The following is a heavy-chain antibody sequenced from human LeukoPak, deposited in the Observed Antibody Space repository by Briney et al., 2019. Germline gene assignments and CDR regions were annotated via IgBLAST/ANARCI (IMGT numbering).Heavy chain of an antibody. CDR3: ARASPAASMGWFDP. CDR1: GGSISSSNW. Sequence: PSGTLSLTCAVSGGSISSSNWWSWVRQPPGKGLEWIGYIYYSGSTNYNPSLKSRVTISVDTSKNQFSLKLSSVTAADTAVYYCARASPAASMGWFDPWGQGTLVTVSS. D-gene: IGHD2-2*01. J-gene: IGHJ5*02. V-gene: IGHV4-4*02. CDR2: IYYSGST.